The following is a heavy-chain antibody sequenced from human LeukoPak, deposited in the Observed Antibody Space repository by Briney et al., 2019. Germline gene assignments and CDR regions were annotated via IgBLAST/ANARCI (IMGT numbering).Heavy chain of an antibody. Sequence: GGSLRLSCAASGFTFSSYSMNWVRQAPGKGLEWVSSISSSSSYIYYADSVKGRFTISRDNAKNSPYLQMNSLRAEDTAVYYCARDRDIVVVVAERYFDYWGQGTLVTVSS. J-gene: IGHJ4*02. CDR2: ISSSSSYI. D-gene: IGHD2-15*01. CDR1: GFTFSSYS. V-gene: IGHV3-21*01. CDR3: ARDRDIVVVVAERYFDY.